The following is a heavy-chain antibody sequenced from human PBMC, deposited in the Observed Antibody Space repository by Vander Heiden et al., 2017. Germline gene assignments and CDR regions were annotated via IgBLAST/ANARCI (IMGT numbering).Heavy chain of an antibody. Sequence: EVQLVESGAGLVQPGGSLRPPCLASGFTFSSSWMHWVRQAPGTGLVWLSRMNSDGRTTDDSDSVKGRFTISRDNAKNTLYLKMKGLRAEDTAVYYGARAGFFRFDYWGQGSLVTVSS. V-gene: IGHV3-74*01. CDR2: MNSDGRTT. J-gene: IGHJ4*02. CDR3: ARAGFFRFDY. D-gene: IGHD3-3*01. CDR1: GFTFSSSW.